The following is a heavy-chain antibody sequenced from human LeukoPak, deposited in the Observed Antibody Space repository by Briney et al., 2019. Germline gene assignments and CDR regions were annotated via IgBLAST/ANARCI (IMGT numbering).Heavy chain of an antibody. CDR3: ARVSSYYDILSTFDP. CDR1: GFTFSSYS. V-gene: IGHV3-21*01. CDR2: ISSSSSYI. Sequence: PGGSLRLSCAASGFTFSSYSMNWVRQAPGEGLEWVSSISSSSSYIYYADSVKGRFTISRDNAKNSLYLQMNSLRAEDTAVYYCARVSSYYDILSTFDPWGQGTLVTVSS. D-gene: IGHD3-9*01. J-gene: IGHJ5*02.